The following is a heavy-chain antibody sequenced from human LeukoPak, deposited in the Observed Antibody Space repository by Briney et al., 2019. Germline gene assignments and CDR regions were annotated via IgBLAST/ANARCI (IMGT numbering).Heavy chain of an antibody. D-gene: IGHD2-2*02. CDR1: GGSISSYY. J-gene: IGHJ4*02. Sequence: SETLSLTCTVSGGSISSYYWSWIRQPPGKGLEWSGYIYFTGSTSYNPSLKSRVTISVDTSKNQFSLRLSSVTAADTAVYYCARGNIPTDYWGQGTLVTVSS. CDR2: IYFTGST. CDR3: ARGNIPTDY. V-gene: IGHV4-59*01.